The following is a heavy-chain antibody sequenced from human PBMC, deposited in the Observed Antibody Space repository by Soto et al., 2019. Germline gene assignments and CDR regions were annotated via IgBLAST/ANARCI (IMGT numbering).Heavy chain of an antibody. CDR2: ISYDGSNK. D-gene: IGHD3-9*01. CDR1: GFTFSSYA. J-gene: IGHJ4*02. V-gene: IGHV3-30-3*01. CDR3: ARDRYYDILTDCFDY. Sequence: QVQLVESGGGVVQPGRSLRLSCAASGFTFSSYAMHWVRQAPGKGLEWVAVISYDGSNKYYADSVKGRFTISRDNSKNTLYLQMNSLRAEDTAVYYCARDRYYDILTDCFDYWGQGTLVTVSS.